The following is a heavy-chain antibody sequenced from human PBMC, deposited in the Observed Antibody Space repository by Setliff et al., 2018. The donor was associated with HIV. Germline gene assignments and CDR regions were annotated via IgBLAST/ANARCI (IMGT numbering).Heavy chain of an antibody. CDR2: IWYDGSNK. V-gene: IGHV3-33*03. D-gene: IGHD6-13*01. J-gene: IGHJ4*02. CDR1: GFTFSNYG. CDR3: ARPIAAAGLFDS. Sequence: GGSLRLSCAASGFTFSNYGMHWVRQAPGKGLEWVSVIWYDGSNKYYVDSVKGRFTISRDNAKNSLYLQMNSLRAEDTAVYYCARPIAAAGLFDSWGQGTLVTVSS.